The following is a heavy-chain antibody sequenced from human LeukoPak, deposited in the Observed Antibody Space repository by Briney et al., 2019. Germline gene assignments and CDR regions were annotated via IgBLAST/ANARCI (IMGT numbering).Heavy chain of an antibody. CDR3: ARGRLRGAFDI. CDR1: GGSFSGYY. J-gene: IGHJ3*02. CDR2: INHSGST. D-gene: IGHD5-12*01. Sequence: SETLSLTCAVYGGSFSGYYWSWIRQPPGKGLEWIGEINHSGSTNYSPSLKSRVTISVDTSKNQFSLKLSSVTAADTAVYYCARGRLRGAFDIWGQGTMVTVSS. V-gene: IGHV4-34*01.